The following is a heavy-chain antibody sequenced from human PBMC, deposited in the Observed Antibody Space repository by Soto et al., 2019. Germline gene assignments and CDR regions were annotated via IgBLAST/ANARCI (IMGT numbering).Heavy chain of an antibody. CDR3: ERLDIRYDSSGYYYERVYYGMDV. J-gene: IGHJ6*02. V-gene: IGHV3-13*01. CDR1: GFTFSSYD. D-gene: IGHD3-22*01. CDR2: IGTAGDT. Sequence: GGSLRLSCAASGFTFSSYDMHWVRQATGKGLEWVSAIGTAGDTYYPGSVKGRFTISRENAKNSLYLQMNSLRAEDTAVYYCERLDIRYDSSGYYYERVYYGMDVWGQGTTVTVSS.